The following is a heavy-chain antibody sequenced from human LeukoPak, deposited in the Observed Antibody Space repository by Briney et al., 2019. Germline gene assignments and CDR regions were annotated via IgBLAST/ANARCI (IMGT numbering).Heavy chain of an antibody. CDR3: ARAERCSSTSCYKPYYYGMDV. Sequence: ASVKVSCKASGGTFSSYAISWVRQAPGQGLEWMGWINPNSGGTNYAQKFQGRVTMTRDTSISTAYMELSRLRSDDTAVYYCARAERCSSTSCYKPYYYGMDVWGQGTTVTVSS. V-gene: IGHV1-2*02. D-gene: IGHD2-2*02. CDR1: GGTFSSYA. CDR2: INPNSGGT. J-gene: IGHJ6*02.